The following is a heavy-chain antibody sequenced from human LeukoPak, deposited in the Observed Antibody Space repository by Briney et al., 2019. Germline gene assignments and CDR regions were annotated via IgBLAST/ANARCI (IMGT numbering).Heavy chain of an antibody. J-gene: IGHJ4*02. CDR2: IYYSGST. Sequence: PSETLSLTCAVYGGSFSGYYWSWIRQPPGKGLEWIGYIYYSGSTNYNPSLKSRVTISVDTSKNQFSLKLSSVTAADTAVYYCARKWLLRGYFDYWGQGTLVTVSS. CDR3: ARKWLLRGYFDY. D-gene: IGHD3-22*01. CDR1: GGSFSGYY. V-gene: IGHV4-59*01.